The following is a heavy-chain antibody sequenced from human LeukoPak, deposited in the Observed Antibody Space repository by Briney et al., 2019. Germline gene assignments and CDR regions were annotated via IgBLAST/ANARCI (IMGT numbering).Heavy chain of an antibody. V-gene: IGHV4-61*02. Sequence: SETLPLTCTVSGGSISSSSYYWGWIRQPAGKGLEWIGRIYTSGSTNYNPSLKSRVAMSVDTSKNQFSLKLSSVTAADTAVYYCASSGSYFDYWGQGTLVTVSS. CDR2: IYTSGST. CDR1: GGSISSSSYY. D-gene: IGHD1-26*01. J-gene: IGHJ4*02. CDR3: ASSGSYFDY.